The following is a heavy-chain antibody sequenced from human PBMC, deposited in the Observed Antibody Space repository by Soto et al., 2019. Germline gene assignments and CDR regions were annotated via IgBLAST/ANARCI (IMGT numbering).Heavy chain of an antibody. J-gene: IGHJ4*02. Sequence: QVQLVQSGPEVKKPGASVKVSCKTSGYTFTSYGISWVRQAPGQGREWMGWITTDKGKTTYAQRFQGRVTMTTDTSTSTAYRELRSLRSDDTAVYYCATRSTAFDYWGQGTLVTVSS. CDR2: ITTDKGKT. CDR3: ATRSTAFDY. CDR1: GYTFTSYG. V-gene: IGHV1-18*01.